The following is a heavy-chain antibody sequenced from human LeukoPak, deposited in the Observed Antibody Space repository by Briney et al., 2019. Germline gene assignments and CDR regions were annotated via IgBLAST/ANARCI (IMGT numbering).Heavy chain of an antibody. V-gene: IGHV4-31*03. CDR3: ARFLGITIFGVVIQPNDNWSDP. CDR1: GGSISSGGYC. Sequence: PSETLSLTCTVSGGSISSGGYCWSWLRQHPGKGLEWIGYIYYSGSTYYNPSLKSRVTISVDTSKNQFSLKLSSVTAAATAVYYCARFLGITIFGVVIQPNDNWSDPWGQGTLVTVSS. CDR2: IYYSGST. D-gene: IGHD3-3*01. J-gene: IGHJ5*02.